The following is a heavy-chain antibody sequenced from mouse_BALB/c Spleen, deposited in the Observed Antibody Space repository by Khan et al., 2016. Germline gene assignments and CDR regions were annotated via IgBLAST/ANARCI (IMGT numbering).Heavy chain of an antibody. D-gene: IGHD2-1*01. CDR3: ASFHGNYRGYFDV. J-gene: IGHJ1*01. CDR2: ISYSDST. CDR1: GDSITSGY. V-gene: IGHV3-8*02. Sequence: MQLEESGPSLVKPSQTLSLTCSVTGDSITSGYWNWIRKFPGNKLEYMGYISYSDSTYYNPSLKSRISITRDTSKNHYYLQLNSVTTEDTGTYYCASFHGNYRGYFDVWGAGTTVTVSS.